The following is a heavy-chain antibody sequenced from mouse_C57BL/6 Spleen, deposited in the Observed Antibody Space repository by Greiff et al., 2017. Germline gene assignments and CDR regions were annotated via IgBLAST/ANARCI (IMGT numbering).Heavy chain of an antibody. D-gene: IGHD2-4*01. V-gene: IGHV1-15*01. CDR2: LYPETGGT. Sequence: QVQLQQSGAELVRPGASVTLSCKASGYTFTDYEMHWVKQTPVHGLEWIGALYPETGGTAYNQKFKGKAILTADKSSSTAYMELRRLTSEDSAVYYGTREGSMITPSFDYWGQGTTLTVSS. J-gene: IGHJ2*01. CDR1: GYTFTDYE. CDR3: TREGSMITPSFDY.